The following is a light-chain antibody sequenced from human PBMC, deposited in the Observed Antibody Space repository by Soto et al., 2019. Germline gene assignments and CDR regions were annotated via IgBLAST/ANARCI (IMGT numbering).Light chain of an antibody. J-gene: IGKJ2*01. V-gene: IGKV3-20*01. Sequence: EIVLTQSPGTLSLSPGERATLSCRASQSVSSSYLAWYQQKPGQTPRLLIYGASSRATSIPDRFSGSGSGTDFPLTISRLEPEDFAVYYCQQFGNSPYTFGQGTKLDIK. CDR2: GAS. CDR3: QQFGNSPYT. CDR1: QSVSSSY.